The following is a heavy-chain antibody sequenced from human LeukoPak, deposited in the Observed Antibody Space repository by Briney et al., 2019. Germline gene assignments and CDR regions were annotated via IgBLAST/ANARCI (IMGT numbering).Heavy chain of an antibody. D-gene: IGHD4-17*01. V-gene: IGHV3-21*01. Sequence: GGSLRLSCTASGFTFSSYTMKWVRQAPGKGLEWVSSISSSGNYKYYTDSLKDRFIISRDNAKNALYLQMNSLGAEDTAVYYCARDLYGDYSFDYWGQGTLVTVSS. CDR3: ARDLYGDYSFDY. J-gene: IGHJ4*02. CDR1: GFTFSSYT. CDR2: ISSSGNYK.